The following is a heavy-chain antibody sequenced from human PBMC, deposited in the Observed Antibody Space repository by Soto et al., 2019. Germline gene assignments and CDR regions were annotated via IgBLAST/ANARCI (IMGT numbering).Heavy chain of an antibody. CDR2: IIPIFGTA. J-gene: IGHJ3*02. CDR1: GGTFSSYA. V-gene: IGHV1-69*13. CDR3: ARHLPKPSIAGPDRGAFDI. D-gene: IGHD6-6*01. Sequence: SVKVSCKASGGTFSSYAISWVRQAPGQGLEWMGGIIPIFGTANYAQKFKGRVTITADESTSTAYMALTSLSSEDTAVYYCARHLPKPSIAGPDRGAFDIWGQGTMVAVSS.